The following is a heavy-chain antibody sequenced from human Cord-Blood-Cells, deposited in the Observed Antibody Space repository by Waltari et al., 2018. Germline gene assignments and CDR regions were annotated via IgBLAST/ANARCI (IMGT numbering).Heavy chain of an antibody. J-gene: IGHJ4*02. CDR2: IYYSGST. CDR3: ARAPRAGYKYSSSWYYFDY. V-gene: IGHV4-59*01. Sequence: QVQLQESGPGLVKPSETLSLTCTVSGGSISSYYWSLIRQPPGKGLEWIGYIYYSGSTNYNPSLKSRVTISVDTAKNQFSLKLSSVTAADTAVYYCARAPRAGYKYSSSWYYFDYWGQGTLVTVSS. CDR1: GGSISSYY. D-gene: IGHD6-13*01.